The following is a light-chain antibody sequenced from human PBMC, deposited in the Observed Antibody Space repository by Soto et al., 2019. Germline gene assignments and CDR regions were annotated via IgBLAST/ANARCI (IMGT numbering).Light chain of an antibody. CDR3: AAWDDSLRGWV. CDR2: RDS. V-gene: IGLV1-47*01. CDR1: SSNIGSNY. Sequence: QSVLTQPPSASGTPGQRVNISCSGSSSNIGSNYIYWYQQLPGTAPKLLIYRDSQRPSGVPDRFSGSKSGTSASLAISGLRSEDEADYYCAAWDDSLRGWVFGGGTQLTVL. J-gene: IGLJ3*02.